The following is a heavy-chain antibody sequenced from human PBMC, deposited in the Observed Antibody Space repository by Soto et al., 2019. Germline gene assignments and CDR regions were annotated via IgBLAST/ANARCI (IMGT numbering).Heavy chain of an antibody. J-gene: IGHJ3*02. D-gene: IGHD3-10*01. CDR3: AREGTGGVFDI. CDR1: RYTFTSLG. V-gene: IGHV1-18*01. CDR2: ISAYNGNT. Sequence: VKACCEDPRYTFTSLGRRWLRQATGQGLEWMGWISAYNGNTNYAQKLQGRVTMTTDTSTSTAYMELRSLRSDDTAVYYCAREGTGGVFDIWGKGTMVTVSS.